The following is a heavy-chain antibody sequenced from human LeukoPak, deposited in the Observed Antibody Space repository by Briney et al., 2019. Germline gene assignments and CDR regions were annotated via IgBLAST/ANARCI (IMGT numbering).Heavy chain of an antibody. Sequence: GGSLRLSCAASRFTFSSYGMSWVRQAPGKGLEWVSAISGSGGTTYYADSVKGRFTISRDNSKNTLYLQMNSLRAEDTAVYYCAKDREYYDILTGHDYWGQGTLVTVSS. J-gene: IGHJ4*02. CDR1: RFTFSSYG. D-gene: IGHD3-9*01. V-gene: IGHV3-23*01. CDR2: ISGSGGTT. CDR3: AKDREYYDILTGHDY.